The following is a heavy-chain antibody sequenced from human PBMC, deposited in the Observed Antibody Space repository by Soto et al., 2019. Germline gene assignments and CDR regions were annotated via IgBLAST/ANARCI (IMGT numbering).Heavy chain of an antibody. D-gene: IGHD3-10*01. CDR3: ARQGFGQLHGLVDV. Sequence: SETLSLTCSVSGGSITSHYCSWFRQPPGKGLEWIGYIHHSGSTSYNPSLKSRVTMSVDTSKNQFSLKVNSVTAADTALYYCARQGFGQLHGLVDVWGPGTTVT. J-gene: IGHJ6*02. CDR1: GGSITSHY. V-gene: IGHV4-59*08. CDR2: IHHSGST.